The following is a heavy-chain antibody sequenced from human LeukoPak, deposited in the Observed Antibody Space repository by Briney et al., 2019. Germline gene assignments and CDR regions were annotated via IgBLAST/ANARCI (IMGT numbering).Heavy chain of an antibody. J-gene: IGHJ1*01. D-gene: IGHD2-21*02. Sequence: GGSLRLSCAASGFTFSTYAMTWARQVPGKGPEWVSAISSSGADTHYADSVKGRFTISRDNSKNTLYLQMNSLRAEDMAVYYCSKRGSDSPSCFQHWGQGTLVTVSS. V-gene: IGHV3-23*01. CDR1: GFTFSTYA. CDR3: SKRGSDSPSCFQH. CDR2: ISSSGADT.